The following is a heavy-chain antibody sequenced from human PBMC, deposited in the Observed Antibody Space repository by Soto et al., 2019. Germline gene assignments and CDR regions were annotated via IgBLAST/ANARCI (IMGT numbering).Heavy chain of an antibody. V-gene: IGHV4-34*01. CDR2: INPGGIT. D-gene: IGHD3-3*01. CDR1: GGSLSGYY. CDR3: VGQLEWLENWFDP. J-gene: IGHJ5*02. Sequence: SETLSLTCGVYGGSLSGYYWSWIRQSPGKGLEWIGEINPGGITNYNPSVKSRLTISLDTSRNQFSLELSSVTAADTAVYYCVGQLEWLENWFDPWGRGTLVTVSS.